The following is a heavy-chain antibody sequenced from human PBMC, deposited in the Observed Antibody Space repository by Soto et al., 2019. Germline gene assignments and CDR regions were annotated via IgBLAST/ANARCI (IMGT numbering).Heavy chain of an antibody. J-gene: IGHJ4*02. CDR2: IYYSGST. V-gene: IGHV4-61*08. CDR1: GDSMTKNYRSWSMTNYYY. Sequence: PSETLSLTCTVSGDSMTKNYRSWSMTNYYYWRWIRQPPGKGLEWIGDIYYSGSTNYNPSLKSRVTISVDTSKNQFSLKLSSVTAADTAVYYCARTPVRYSGSYPIYCFDYWGQGTRFTVSS. CDR3: ARTPVRYSGSYPIYCFDY. D-gene: IGHD1-26*01.